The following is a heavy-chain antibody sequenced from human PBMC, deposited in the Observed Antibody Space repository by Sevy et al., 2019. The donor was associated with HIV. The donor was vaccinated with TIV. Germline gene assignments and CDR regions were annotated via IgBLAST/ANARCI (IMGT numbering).Heavy chain of an antibody. V-gene: IGHV3-30*03. CDR1: GFSFSYYG. Sequence: GGSLRLSCIGSGFSFSYYGIHWVRQSPGKGLDWVALISHDGINEYYADSVKGRFTISRDNSKNTVYLEMNSLRNEDTAVYYCAREKVDTSMIFVEYYGMDVWGQGTTVTVSS. J-gene: IGHJ6*02. CDR3: AREKVDTSMIFVEYYGMDV. CDR2: ISHDGINE. D-gene: IGHD5-18*01.